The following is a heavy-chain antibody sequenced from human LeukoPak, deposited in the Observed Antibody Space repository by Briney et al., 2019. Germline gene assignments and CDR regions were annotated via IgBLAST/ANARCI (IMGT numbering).Heavy chain of an antibody. V-gene: IGHV1-46*01. J-gene: IGHJ4*02. Sequence: ASVKVSCKASGYTFTSYYMHWVRQAPGQGLEWMGIINPSGGSTSYAQKFQGRVTMTRDMSTSTVYMELSSLRSEDTAVYCCAREWGKYVFGYWGQGTLVTVSS. CDR3: AREWGKYVFGY. D-gene: IGHD3-10*02. CDR1: GYTFTSYY. CDR2: INPSGGST.